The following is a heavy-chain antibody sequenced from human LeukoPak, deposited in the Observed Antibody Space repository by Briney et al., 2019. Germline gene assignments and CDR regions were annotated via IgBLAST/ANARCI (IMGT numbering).Heavy chain of an antibody. D-gene: IGHD6-19*01. J-gene: IGHJ5*02. CDR1: GGSISSYY. V-gene: IGHV4-59*01. CDR3: ARGVEDGSGWYRVPRSPSHTNWFDP. Sequence: SETLSLTCTVSGGSISSYYWSWIRQPPGKGLEWIGYIYYSGSTNYNPSLKSRVTISVDTSKNQFALKLSSVTAADTAVYYCARGVEDGSGWYRVPRSPSHTNWFDPWGQGTLVTVSS. CDR2: IYYSGST.